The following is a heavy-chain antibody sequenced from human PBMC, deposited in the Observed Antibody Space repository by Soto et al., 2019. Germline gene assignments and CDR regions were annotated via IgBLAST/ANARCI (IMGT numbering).Heavy chain of an antibody. J-gene: IGHJ4*02. CDR1: GDTFTIFA. Sequence: QVQLVQSGAEVKKPGSSVKVSCKASGDTFTIFAISWVRQAPGQELEWMGGIIPTIGTTNYAQRFQGRITITGDESTGTAYMELSSLKSEDTAVYYCARDLGSGYDPGDYWGQGTLVTVSS. CDR3: ARDLGSGYDPGDY. V-gene: IGHV1-69*12. D-gene: IGHD5-12*01. CDR2: IIPTIGTT.